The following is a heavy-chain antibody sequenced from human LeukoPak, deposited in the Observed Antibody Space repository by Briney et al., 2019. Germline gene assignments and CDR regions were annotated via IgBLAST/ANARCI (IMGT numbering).Heavy chain of an antibody. CDR2: IIPIFGTA. CDR1: GGTFSSYA. D-gene: IGHD1-1*01. V-gene: IGHV1-69*13. Sequence: SVKVSCKASGGTFSSYAISWVRQAPGQGLEWMGGIIPIFGTANYAQKFQSRVTITADESTSTAYMELSSLRSEDTAVYYCARDRQLDPTEDAFDIWGQGTMVTVSS. J-gene: IGHJ3*02. CDR3: ARDRQLDPTEDAFDI.